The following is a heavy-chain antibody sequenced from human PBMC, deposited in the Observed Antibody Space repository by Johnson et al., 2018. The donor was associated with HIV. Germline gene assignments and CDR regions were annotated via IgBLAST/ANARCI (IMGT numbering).Heavy chain of an antibody. V-gene: IGHV3-9*01. J-gene: IGHJ3*02. CDR1: GFTFDDYA. CDR3: AGAFTIRDAFDI. CDR2: ISWNSGSI. D-gene: IGHD3-10*01. Sequence: VQLVESGGGVVQPGGSLRLSCAASGFTFDDYAMHWVRQAPGKGLEWVSGISWNSGSIGYADSVKGRFTISRDNAKNSLYLQMNSLRAEDTAVYYCAGAFTIRDAFDIWGQGTMVTVSS.